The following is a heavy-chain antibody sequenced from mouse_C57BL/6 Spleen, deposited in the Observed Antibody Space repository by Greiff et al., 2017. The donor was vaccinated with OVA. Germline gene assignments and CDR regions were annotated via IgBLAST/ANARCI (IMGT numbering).Heavy chain of an antibody. J-gene: IGHJ3*01. CDR1: GYAFTNYL. D-gene: IGHD2-3*01. V-gene: IGHV1-54*01. Sequence: QVQLKESGAELVRPGTSVKVSCKASGYAFTNYLIEWVKQRPGQGLEWIGVINPGSGGTNYNEKFKGKATLTADKSSSTAYMQLSSLTSEDSAVYFCARSRDGYYPAWFAYWGQGTLVTVSA. CDR2: INPGSGGT. CDR3: ARSRDGYYPAWFAY.